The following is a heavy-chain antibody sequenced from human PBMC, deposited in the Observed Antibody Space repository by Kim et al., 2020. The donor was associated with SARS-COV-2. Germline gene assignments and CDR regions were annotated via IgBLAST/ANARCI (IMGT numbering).Heavy chain of an antibody. J-gene: IGHJ3*02. CDR3: ARDGPGYSYDDAFDI. V-gene: IGHV3-11*01. Sequence: DSVKGRFTISRDNAKNSLYLQMNGLRAEDTAVYYGARDGPGYSYDDAFDIWGQGTMVTVSS. D-gene: IGHD5-18*01.